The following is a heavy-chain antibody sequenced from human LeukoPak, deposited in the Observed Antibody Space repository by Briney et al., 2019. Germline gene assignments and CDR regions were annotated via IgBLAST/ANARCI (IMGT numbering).Heavy chain of an antibody. CDR2: IYSSGTT. CDR3: ARRGTGSYSRFDP. D-gene: IGHD1-26*01. Sequence: PSETLSLTCAVSGDSISSSYYYWGWIRQPPWKGLEWIGSIYSSGTTYYNPSLKSRVTISVDASKNHFSLNLNSVTAADTAVYYCARRGTGSYSRFDPWGQGTLVTVSS. V-gene: IGHV4-39*02. CDR1: GDSISSSYYY. J-gene: IGHJ5*02.